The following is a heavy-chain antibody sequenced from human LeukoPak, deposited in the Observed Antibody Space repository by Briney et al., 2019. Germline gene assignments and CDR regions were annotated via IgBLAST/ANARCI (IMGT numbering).Heavy chain of an antibody. J-gene: IGHJ6*02. CDR1: GFTFSTYA. CDR2: ISGSGGST. V-gene: IGHV3-23*01. Sequence: GGSLRLSCAASGFTFSTYAMSWVRQAPGKGLEWVSAISGSGGSTYYADSVKGRFTTSRDSSKNTLYLQMNSLRAEDTAVYYCATSWGPDTSAFRWGRDGMDVWGQGTTVIVS. D-gene: IGHD3-16*01. CDR3: ATSWGPDTSAFRWGRDGMDV.